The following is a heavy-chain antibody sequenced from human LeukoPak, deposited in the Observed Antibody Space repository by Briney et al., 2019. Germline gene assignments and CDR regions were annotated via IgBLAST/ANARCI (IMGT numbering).Heavy chain of an antibody. J-gene: IGHJ6*03. V-gene: IGHV3-48*03. Sequence: QAGGSLRLSCAASGFTFSSYEMNWVRQAPGKGLEWVSYISSSGSTIYYADSVKGRFTISRDNAKNSLYLQMNSLRAEDTAVYYCARDGLQQLRDYYYYYMDVWGKGTTVTVSS. CDR1: GFTFSSYE. CDR2: ISSSGSTI. D-gene: IGHD4-11*01. CDR3: ARDGLQQLRDYYYYYMDV.